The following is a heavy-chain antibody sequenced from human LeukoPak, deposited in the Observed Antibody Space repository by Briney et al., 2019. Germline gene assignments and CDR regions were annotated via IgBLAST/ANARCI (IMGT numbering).Heavy chain of an antibody. V-gene: IGHV4-31*03. CDR1: GGSISSGGYY. Sequence: SQTLSLTCTVSGGSISSGGYYWSWIRQHPGKGLEWIGYIYYSGSTYYNPSLKSRVTISVDTSKNQFSLKLSSVTAADTAVYYCARSNDYYGMDVWGQGTTVTVSS. D-gene: IGHD1-1*01. CDR3: ARSNDYYGMDV. J-gene: IGHJ6*02. CDR2: IYYSGST.